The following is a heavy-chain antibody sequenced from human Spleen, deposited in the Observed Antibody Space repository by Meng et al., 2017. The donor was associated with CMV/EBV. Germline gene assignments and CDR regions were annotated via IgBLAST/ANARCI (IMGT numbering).Heavy chain of an antibody. Sequence: ASVKVSCKTSGYIFTDYYIHWVRQAPGQGLEWMGWINPNSGGTNYAQKFQGWVTMTRDTSISTAYMELSRLRSDDTAIYYCALRGYSGYADRDYWGQGTLVTVSS. J-gene: IGHJ4*02. CDR1: GYIFTDYY. CDR2: INPNSGGT. V-gene: IGHV1-2*04. CDR3: ALRGYSGYADRDY. D-gene: IGHD5-12*01.